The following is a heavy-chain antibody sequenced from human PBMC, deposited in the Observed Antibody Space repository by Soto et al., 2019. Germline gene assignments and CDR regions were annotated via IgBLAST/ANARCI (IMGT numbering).Heavy chain of an antibody. CDR1: VFNVMSYW. CDR2: IKEDGSEI. D-gene: IGHD3-16*01. J-gene: IGHJ4*02. V-gene: IGHV3-7*01. Sequence: HPGGSLRLSCAFSVFNVMSYWMSCVRHSPGKGLEWVASIKEDGSEIYYLHSVRGRFSISRDSAGNALHLTMNYLSAEDTGVYFCARDIGFDYVNWGQGTLVTVSS. CDR3: ARDIGFDYVN.